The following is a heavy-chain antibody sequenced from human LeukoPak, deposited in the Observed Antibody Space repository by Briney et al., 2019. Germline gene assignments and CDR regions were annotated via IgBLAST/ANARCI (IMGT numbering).Heavy chain of an antibody. CDR3: ASPYYYDSSGSYFDY. D-gene: IGHD3-22*01. CDR2: IYYSGST. Sequence: SETLSLTCTVSGGSISSYYWSWIRQPPGKGLEWIGSIYYSGSTYYNPSLKSRVTISVDTSKNQFSLKLSSVTAADTAVYYCASPYYYDSSGSYFDYWGQGTLVTVSS. J-gene: IGHJ4*02. CDR1: GGSISSYY. V-gene: IGHV4-39*01.